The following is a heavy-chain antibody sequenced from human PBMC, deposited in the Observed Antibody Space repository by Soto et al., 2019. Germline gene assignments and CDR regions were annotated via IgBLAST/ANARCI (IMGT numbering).Heavy chain of an antibody. J-gene: IGHJ3*02. V-gene: IGHV3-23*01. D-gene: IGHD2-2*03. CDR2: ISGSGGST. CDR1: GFTFSSYA. Sequence: GGSLRLSCAASGFTFSSYAMSWVRQAPGKGLEWVSAISGSGGSTYYADSVKGRFTISRDNSKNTLYLQMNSLRAEDTAVYYCAKGYGISELDIVVVPAARHAFDIWGQGTMVTVSS. CDR3: AKGYGISELDIVVVPAARHAFDI.